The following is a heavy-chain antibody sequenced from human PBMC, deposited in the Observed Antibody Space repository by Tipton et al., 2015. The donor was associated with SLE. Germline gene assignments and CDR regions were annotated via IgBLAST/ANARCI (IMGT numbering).Heavy chain of an antibody. CDR3: ASTSGRFDY. D-gene: IGHD2/OR15-2a*01. CDR2: IYDSGST. V-gene: IGHV4-4*02. CDR1: GGSISSSNW. J-gene: IGHJ4*02. Sequence: GLVKPSGTLSLTCAVSGGSISSSNWWTWVRQPPGKGLEWIGNIYDSGSTNYNPTLKRRVTISLDTSKNQISLKLSSVTAADAAVYYCASTSGRFDYWGQGTLVTVSA.